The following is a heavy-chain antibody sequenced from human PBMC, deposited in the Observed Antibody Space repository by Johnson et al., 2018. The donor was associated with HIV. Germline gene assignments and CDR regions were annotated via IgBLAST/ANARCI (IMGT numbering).Heavy chain of an antibody. V-gene: IGHV3-30*04. CDR3: AKSIVVVSAGNNDDAFDI. CDR2: ISYDGSNE. Sequence: QVQLVESGGGVVQPGRSLRLSCAASGFTFSSYAMHWVRQAPGKGLEWVAVISYDGSNEYYADSVKGRFTLSRDNPKNTLYLQMNSLRAEDTAVYYCAKSIVVVSAGNNDDAFDIWGQGTMVTVSS. J-gene: IGHJ3*02. CDR1: GFTFSSYA. D-gene: IGHD2-21*01.